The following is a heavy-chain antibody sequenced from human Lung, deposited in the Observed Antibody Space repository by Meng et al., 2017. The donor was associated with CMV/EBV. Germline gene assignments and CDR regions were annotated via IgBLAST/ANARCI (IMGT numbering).Heavy chain of an antibody. V-gene: IGHV4-59*01. J-gene: IGHJ6*02. CDR1: GGSSSSYY. CDR3: ARGSGYYGSGSYYSRYYYGMDV. D-gene: IGHD3-10*01. CDR2: IYYSGST. Sequence: XXXLTXXVSGGSSSSYYWSWIRQPPGKRLEWIGYIYYSGSTSYNPSLKSRVTISVDTSKNQFSLKLSSVTAADTAVYYCARGSGYYGSGSYYSRYYYGMDVXGQGXTVTVSS.